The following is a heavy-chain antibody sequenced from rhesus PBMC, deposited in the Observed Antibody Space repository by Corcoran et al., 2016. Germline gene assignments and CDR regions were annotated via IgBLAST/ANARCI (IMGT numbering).Heavy chain of an antibody. Sequence: QVQLQESGPGLVTPSETLSLPCAVSCASIRSYWWRCIRQPPGKGLEWIGEINGNSVSTYYNPSLKSRVTISKDASKNQFSLKLSSVTAADTAVYYCARGGGSSYAPFDYWGQGVLVTVSS. CDR3: ARGGGSSYAPFDY. J-gene: IGHJ4*01. CDR2: INGNSVST. D-gene: IGHD4-29*01. CDR1: CASIRSYW. V-gene: IGHV4-80*01.